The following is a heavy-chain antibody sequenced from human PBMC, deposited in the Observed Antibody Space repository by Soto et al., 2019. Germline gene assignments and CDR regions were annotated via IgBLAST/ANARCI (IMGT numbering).Heavy chain of an antibody. J-gene: IGHJ4*02. V-gene: IGHV4-39*01. Sequence: PSETLSLTCTVSGDSIISSGNYWVWIRQPPGKGLEWIGSMYYSGSTYYNPSLKSRVSISVETWKNQFSLKLSSVTAADTALYYRARSWDLEGFDSWGQGILVTVSS. CDR1: GDSIISSGNY. CDR2: MYYSGST. D-gene: IGHD1-26*01. CDR3: ARSWDLEGFDS.